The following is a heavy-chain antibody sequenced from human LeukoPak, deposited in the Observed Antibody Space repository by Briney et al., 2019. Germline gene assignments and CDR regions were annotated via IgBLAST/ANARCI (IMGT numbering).Heavy chain of an antibody. CDR1: GYTFTSYG. Sequence: ASVKVSCKASGYTFTSYGISWVRQAPGQGLEWMGWISAYNGNTNYAQKLQGRVTMTTDTSTSTAYMELRSLRSDDTAVYYCARGRGVAGTYWYFDLWGGGTLVTVSS. D-gene: IGHD3-10*01. CDR3: ARGRGVAGTYWYFDL. J-gene: IGHJ2*01. CDR2: ISAYNGNT. V-gene: IGHV1-18*01.